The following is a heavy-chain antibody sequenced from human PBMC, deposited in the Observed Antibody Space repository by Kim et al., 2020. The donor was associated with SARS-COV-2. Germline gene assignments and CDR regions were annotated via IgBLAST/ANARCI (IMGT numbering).Heavy chain of an antibody. V-gene: IGHV3-21*01. CDR3: TKVYNSDWYAGNWFES. Sequence: GGSLRLSCATSGFTFSNYNMNWIRQAPGKGLEWVAFISNSGNYIYHADSVKGRFTISRDNAKDSLYLLMNSLGAEDTAIYYCTKVYNSDWYAGNWFESWGQGTLVTVSS. J-gene: IGHJ5*01. CDR1: GFTFSNYN. CDR2: ISNSGNYI. D-gene: IGHD6-19*01.